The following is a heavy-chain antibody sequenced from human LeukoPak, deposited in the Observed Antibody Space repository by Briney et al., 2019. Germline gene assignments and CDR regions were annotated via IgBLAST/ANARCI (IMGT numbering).Heavy chain of an antibody. J-gene: IGHJ4*02. CDR2: TYNTYT. D-gene: IGHD3-9*01. CDR1: GYTSTTYG. CDR3: ARALAQGGSFDLYYFDS. V-gene: IGHV1-18*01. Sequence: ASVKVSCKTSGYTSTTYGISWVRQAPGQGLEWMGWTYNTYTHYAQTLRDRLTMTTDTSTSTSYMELRSLRSDDTAVYYCARALAQGGSFDLYYFDSWGQGSLVTVSS.